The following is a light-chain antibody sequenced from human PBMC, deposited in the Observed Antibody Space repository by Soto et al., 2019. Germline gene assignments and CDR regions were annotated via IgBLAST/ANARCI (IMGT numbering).Light chain of an antibody. CDR3: QQYPGYSRT. V-gene: IGKV1-5*03. Sequence: DIQMTQSPSTLSASVGDRVTITCRASQSISSYLAWYQQKPGKAPKLLIYKASSLHSGVPSRFSGSGSGTESTLTISSLQPDDFATYYCQQYPGYSRTFGQGTKVEI. CDR2: KAS. J-gene: IGKJ1*01. CDR1: QSISSY.